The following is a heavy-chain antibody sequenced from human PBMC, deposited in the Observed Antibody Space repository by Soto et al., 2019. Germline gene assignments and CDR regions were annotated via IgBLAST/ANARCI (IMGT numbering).Heavy chain of an antibody. CDR2: ISRGGSYG. CDR1: GFTFTAHA. V-gene: IGHV3-30*18. J-gene: IGHJ4*02. CDR3: AKDRFSTGAWFFDY. D-gene: IGHD6-19*01. Sequence: QVHLVESGGGVVQPGRSLRLSCAASGFTFTAHAMHWVRQAPGKGLEWVALISRGGSYGRYADSVKGRFTISRDNSKNTLSLQMNSLRAEDTAVYFCAKDRFSTGAWFFDYWGQGTLVTVSS.